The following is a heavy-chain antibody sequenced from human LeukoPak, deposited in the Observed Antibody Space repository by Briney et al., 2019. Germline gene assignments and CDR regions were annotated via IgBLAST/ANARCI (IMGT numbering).Heavy chain of an antibody. V-gene: IGHV1-18*01. CDR1: GYTFTSYG. Sequence: GASVKVSCKASGYTFTSYGISWVRQAPGQGLEWMGWISAYNGNTNYAQKLQGRVTMTTDTSTSTAYMELRSLRSDDTAVYYCAREADVLWFGESKYYFDYWGQGTLVTVSS. D-gene: IGHD3-10*01. CDR3: AREADVLWFGESKYYFDY. J-gene: IGHJ4*02. CDR2: ISAYNGNT.